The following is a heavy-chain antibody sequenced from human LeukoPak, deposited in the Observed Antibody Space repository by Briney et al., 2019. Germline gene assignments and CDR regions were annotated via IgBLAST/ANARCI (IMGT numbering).Heavy chain of an antibody. D-gene: IGHD3-10*01. Sequence: SETLSLTCSVSGDSIRTYYWSWIRQPAGKGLEWIGRIYTSGSTNYNPSLKSRVTISVDTSKNQFSLKLSSVTAADTAVYYCARAYYYGSGVTFDYWGQGTLVTVSS. CDR1: GDSIRTYY. CDR2: IYTSGST. J-gene: IGHJ4*02. V-gene: IGHV4-4*07. CDR3: ARAYYYGSGVTFDY.